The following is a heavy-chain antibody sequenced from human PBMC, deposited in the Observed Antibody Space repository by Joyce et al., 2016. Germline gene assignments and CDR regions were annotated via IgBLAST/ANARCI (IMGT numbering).Heavy chain of an antibody. CDR1: GYTFTGYY. D-gene: IGHD1-1*01. V-gene: IGHV1-2*02. J-gene: IGHJ5*02. Sequence: QVQLVQSGAEVKKPGASVKVSCKASGYTFTGYYIQWVRQAPGQGLEWMGWINPHSGETTFAQKFQGRLTMTRDTSINTAYMEVSRLRYDDTAVYYCARERTGRPTRTFDPWGQGTLVTVSS. CDR2: INPHSGET. CDR3: ARERTGRPTRTFDP.